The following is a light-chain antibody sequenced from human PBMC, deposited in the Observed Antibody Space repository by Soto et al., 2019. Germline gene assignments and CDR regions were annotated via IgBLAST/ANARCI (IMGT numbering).Light chain of an antibody. CDR3: QQCSNWPEIT. CDR1: QSVSSN. Sequence: MSQSPSTLSVSTGERATLSCRASQSVSSNLAWYQQKPGQAPRLLIYGASTRATGIPARFSGSGSGTDFTLTISSLEPGDFAVYYCQQCSNWPEITFGPGTKVAIK. J-gene: IGKJ3*01. CDR2: GAS. V-gene: IGKV3-15*01.